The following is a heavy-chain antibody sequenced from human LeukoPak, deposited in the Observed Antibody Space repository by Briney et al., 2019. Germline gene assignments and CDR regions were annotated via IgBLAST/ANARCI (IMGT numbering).Heavy chain of an antibody. D-gene: IGHD5-18*01. J-gene: IGHJ4*02. CDR2: ITGNCDIT. Sequence: GGSLRLSCAASGFPFSTYVMSWVRQAPGEGLEWVSSITGNCDITYYADSVKGRFTIFRDNSKNTLYLQMDSLRAEDTAMYYCARDLGYSYGHPFDYWGQGTLVTVSS. V-gene: IGHV3-23*01. CDR3: ARDLGYSYGHPFDY. CDR1: GFPFSTYV.